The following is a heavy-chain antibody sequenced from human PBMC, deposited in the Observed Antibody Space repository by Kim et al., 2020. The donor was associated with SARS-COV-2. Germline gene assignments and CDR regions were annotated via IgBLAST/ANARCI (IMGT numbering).Heavy chain of an antibody. Sequence: SETLSLTCTVSGGSISSYYWSWIRQPPGKGLEWIGYIYYSGSTNYNPSLKSRVTISVDTSKNQFSLKLSSVTAADTAVYYCARSSIVATIFLDYWGQGTLVTVSS. CDR1: GGSISSYY. V-gene: IGHV4-59*01. D-gene: IGHD5-12*01. J-gene: IGHJ4*02. CDR2: IYYSGST. CDR3: ARSSIVATIFLDY.